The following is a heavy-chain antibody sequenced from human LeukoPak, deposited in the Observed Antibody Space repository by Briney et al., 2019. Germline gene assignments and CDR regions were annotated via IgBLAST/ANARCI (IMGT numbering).Heavy chain of an antibody. D-gene: IGHD6-13*01. CDR2: MNPNSCNT. CDR1: GYPLTSYD. V-gene: IGHV1-8*01. Sequence: ASVKVSCKASGYPLTSYDINWVRQATGQGLELLGWMNPNSCNTAYAQRFQDRVTMTANMSINTAYMELSSLTSEDTAIFYCARGSNYYYYMDVWGSGTTVTVAS. J-gene: IGHJ6*03. CDR3: ARGSNYYYYMDV.